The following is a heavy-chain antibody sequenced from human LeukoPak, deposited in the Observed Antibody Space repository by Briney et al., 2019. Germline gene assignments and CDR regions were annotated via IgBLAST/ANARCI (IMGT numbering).Heavy chain of an antibody. CDR2: IYPGDSET. J-gene: IGHJ4*02. D-gene: IGHD1-26*01. Sequence: GESLKISCKGSGYSFTNYWIGWVRQMPGEGLEWMGLIYPGDSETRYSPSFQGQVIISVDKSISTAYLQWSSLKASDTAMYYCARRRGSSERIGYWGQGTLVTVSS. CDR3: ARRRGSSERIGY. V-gene: IGHV5-51*01. CDR1: GYSFTNYW.